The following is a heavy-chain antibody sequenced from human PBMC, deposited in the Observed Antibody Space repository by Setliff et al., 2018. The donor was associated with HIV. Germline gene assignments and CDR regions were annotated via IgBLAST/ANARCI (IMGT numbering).Heavy chain of an antibody. D-gene: IGHD3-10*01. CDR2: ISGNNRIT. Sequence: VKVSCKTSGYKFNIFGVSWVRQAPGQGLEWMGWISGNNRITYYAQNFQSRVTLTTDTSTSTSNRELRSLRSDYTAVLYCARTEAYNNLEDYWGPGTQVTVSS. CDR1: GYKFNIFG. V-gene: IGHV1-18*01. CDR3: ARTEAYNNLEDY. J-gene: IGHJ4*02.